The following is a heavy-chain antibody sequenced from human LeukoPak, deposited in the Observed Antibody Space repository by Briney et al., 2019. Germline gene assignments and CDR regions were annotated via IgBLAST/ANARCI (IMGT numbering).Heavy chain of an antibody. CDR3: AREYYYDSSPIDY. CDR1: GGSISSSSYY. V-gene: IGHV4-39*07. J-gene: IGHJ4*02. D-gene: IGHD3-22*01. Sequence: PSETLSLTGTVSGGSISSSSYYWGWIRQPPGKGLEGIGSIYYSGSTYYNPSLKSRVTISVDTSKNQFSLKLSSVTAADTAVYYCAREYYYDSSPIDYWGQGTLVTVSS. CDR2: IYYSGST.